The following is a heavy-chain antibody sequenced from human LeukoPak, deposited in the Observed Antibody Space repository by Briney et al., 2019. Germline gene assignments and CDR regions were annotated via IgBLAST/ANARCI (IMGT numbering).Heavy chain of an antibody. J-gene: IGHJ4*02. V-gene: IGHV3-30*18. Sequence: PGRSLRLSCAASGFTFNNYGMHWVRQAPGKGLEWVAVISSDGNNNNYADSVKGRFTISRDNSKNTLYLQMNSLRAEDTAIYYCAKDRGSVRAFGYWGQGTLVTVSS. CDR1: GFTFNNYG. CDR3: AKDRGSVRAFGY. CDR2: ISSDGNNN. D-gene: IGHD5-12*01.